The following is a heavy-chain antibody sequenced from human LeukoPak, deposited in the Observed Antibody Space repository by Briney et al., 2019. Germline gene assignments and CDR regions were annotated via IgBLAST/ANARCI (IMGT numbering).Heavy chain of an antibody. D-gene: IGHD1/OR15-1a*01. V-gene: IGHV3-7*01. J-gene: IGHJ4*02. Sequence: QSGGSLRLSCAASGFTFSDYWVDWVRQAPGKGLEWVANIKEDGNEKNYLDSVRGRFTISRDNAKNSLYLQMNNLRVEDTAVYYCARNRGGQQFDYWGQGTLVTVSS. CDR2: IKEDGNEK. CDR1: GFTFSDYW. CDR3: ARNRGGQQFDY.